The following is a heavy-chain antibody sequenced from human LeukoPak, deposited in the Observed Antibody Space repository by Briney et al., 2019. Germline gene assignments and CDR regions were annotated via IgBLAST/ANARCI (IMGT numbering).Heavy chain of an antibody. J-gene: IGHJ6*03. CDR2: IYYSGST. V-gene: IGHV4-59*01. Sequence: PSETLSLTCTVPGGSISSYYWSWIRQPPGKGLEWIGYIYYSGSTNYNPSLKSRITISVDTSKNQFSLKLSSVTAADTAVYYCATEVPYYDILTGYMRYYYMDVWGKGTTVTVSS. CDR1: GGSISSYY. D-gene: IGHD3-9*01. CDR3: ATEVPYYDILTGYMRYYYMDV.